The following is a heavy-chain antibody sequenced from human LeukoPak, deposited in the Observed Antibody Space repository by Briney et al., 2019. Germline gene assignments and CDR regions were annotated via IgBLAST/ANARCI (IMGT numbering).Heavy chain of an antibody. D-gene: IGHD3-22*01. V-gene: IGHV4-39*07. CDR2: IYYSGST. Sequence: SETLSLTCTVSGGSISSSSYYWGWIRQPPGKGQEWIGSIYYSGSTYYNPSLKSRVTISVDTSKNQFSLKLSSVTAADTAVYYCARDSPRIGLAWFDPWGQGTLVTVSS. CDR1: GGSISSSSYY. CDR3: ARDSPRIGLAWFDP. J-gene: IGHJ5*02.